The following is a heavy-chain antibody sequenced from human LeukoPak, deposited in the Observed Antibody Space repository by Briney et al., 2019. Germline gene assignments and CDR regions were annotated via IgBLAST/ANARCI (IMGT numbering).Heavy chain of an antibody. J-gene: IGHJ6*02. CDR2: IIPIFGTA. V-gene: IGHV1-69*13. Sequence: SVKVSCKASGGTFSSYAISWVRQAPGQGLEWMGGIIPIFGTANYAQEFQGRVTITADESTSTAYMELSSLRSEDTAVYYCARDLPEYSYVGRYYYYYGMDVWGQGTAVTVSS. CDR1: GGTFSSYA. CDR3: ARDLPEYSYVGRYYYYYGMDV. D-gene: IGHD5-18*01.